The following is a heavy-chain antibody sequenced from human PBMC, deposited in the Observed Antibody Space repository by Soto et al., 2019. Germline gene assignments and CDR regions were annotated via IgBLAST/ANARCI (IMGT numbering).Heavy chain of an antibody. CDR2: FTPKFGTA. CDR3: ARGVVSGFEHWYFDL. Sequence: QVQLVQSGAEVKKPGSSVKVSCRASGVSFTDHGISWLRQAPGQGLEWIGGFTPKFGTANYPPKFQGRVSITADESKTTASMTLSSLRPEDTAVYFCARGVVSGFEHWYFDLWGRGTLITVSS. CDR1: GVSFTDHG. V-gene: IGHV1-69*01. J-gene: IGHJ2*01. D-gene: IGHD5-12*01.